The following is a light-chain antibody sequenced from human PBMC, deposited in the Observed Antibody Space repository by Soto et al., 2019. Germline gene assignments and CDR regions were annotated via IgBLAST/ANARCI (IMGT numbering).Light chain of an antibody. CDR2: ANS. CDR1: SSNIGAGYN. Sequence: QSVLTQPTSVTGASGQRVTISCTGTSSNIGAGYNVHWFQQLPGTAPKLLIYANSNRPSGVPDRFSGSKSGTSASLAITGLQAEDEADYYCQSYDTSLSVVFGGGTKLTV. V-gene: IGLV1-40*01. CDR3: QSYDTSLSVV. J-gene: IGLJ2*01.